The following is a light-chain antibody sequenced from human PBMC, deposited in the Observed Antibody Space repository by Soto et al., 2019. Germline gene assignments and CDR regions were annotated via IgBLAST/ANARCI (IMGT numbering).Light chain of an antibody. CDR2: DAS. J-gene: IGKJ1*01. CDR1: QSISSW. Sequence: DIQMTQSPSTLSASVGDRVTITCRASQSISSWLAWYQQKPGKAPKLLIYDASSLESGVPSRFSGSGSVTEFTLTVGSLQPDDFATYYCQQYNSYPWTFGQGTKVEIK. V-gene: IGKV1-5*01. CDR3: QQYNSYPWT.